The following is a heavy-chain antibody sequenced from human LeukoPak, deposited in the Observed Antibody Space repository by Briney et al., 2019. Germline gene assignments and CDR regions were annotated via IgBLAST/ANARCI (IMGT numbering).Heavy chain of an antibody. CDR3: ARGDYWYFDL. V-gene: IGHV4-61*02. Sequence: SETLSLTCTVSGGSISSGSYYWSWIRQPAGKGPEWIGRIYTSGSTNYNPSLKSRVTISVDTSKNQFSLKLSSVTAADTAVYYCARGDYWYFDLWGRGTLVTVSS. CDR2: IYTSGST. CDR1: GGSISSGSYY. J-gene: IGHJ2*01.